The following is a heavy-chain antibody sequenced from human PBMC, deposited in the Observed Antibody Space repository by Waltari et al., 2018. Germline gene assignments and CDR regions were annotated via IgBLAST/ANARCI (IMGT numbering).Heavy chain of an antibody. CDR1: GYTVTGYA. Sequence: QVQLVKSGAEVKKPGASVKVSCKAAGYTVTGYAMHWVRQAPGQRLEWMVWINAGNGNSTYSPEFQGRVTITTDTSASTAYMELSSLRSEDMAVYYCARGGTTSHFDYWGQGTLVTVSS. D-gene: IGHD1-1*01. CDR3: ARGGTTSHFDY. V-gene: IGHV1-3*03. J-gene: IGHJ4*02. CDR2: INAGNGNS.